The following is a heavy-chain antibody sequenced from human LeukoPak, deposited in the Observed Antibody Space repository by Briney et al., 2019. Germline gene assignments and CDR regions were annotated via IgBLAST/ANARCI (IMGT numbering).Heavy chain of an antibody. D-gene: IGHD5-12*01. CDR1: GGSISSYY. CDR2: IYYSGST. Sequence: PSETLSLTCTVSGGSISSYYWSWIRQPPGKGLEWIGYIYYSGSTNYNPSLKSRVTISVDTSKNQFSLKLSSVTAADTAVYYCARDGGYGGNSEGSFDYWGQGTPVTVSS. CDR3: ARDGGYGGNSEGSFDY. J-gene: IGHJ4*02. V-gene: IGHV4-59*01.